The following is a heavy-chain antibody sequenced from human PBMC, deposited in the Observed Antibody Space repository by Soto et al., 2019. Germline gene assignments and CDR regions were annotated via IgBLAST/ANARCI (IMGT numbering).Heavy chain of an antibody. CDR2: IGTAGDT. J-gene: IGHJ3*02. CDR1: GFTFSSYD. D-gene: IGHD4-17*01. V-gene: IGHV3-13*01. Sequence: EVQLVESGGGLVQPGGSLRLSCAASGFTFSSYDMHWVRQATGKGLEWVSAIGTAGDTYYPGSVKCRFTISRENAKNSLYLQMNRLRAGDTAVYYCARAYGPDAFDIWGQVTLVTVSS. CDR3: ARAYGPDAFDI.